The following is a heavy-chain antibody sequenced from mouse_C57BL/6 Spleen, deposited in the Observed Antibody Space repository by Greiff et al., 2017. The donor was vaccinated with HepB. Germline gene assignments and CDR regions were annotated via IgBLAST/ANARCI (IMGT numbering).Heavy chain of an antibody. V-gene: IGHV5-6*01. J-gene: IGHJ2*01. CDR1: GFTFSSYG. CDR3: ARQDSNYSYFDY. Sequence: EVKLVESGGDLVKPGGSLKLSCAASGFTFSSYGMSWVRQTPDKRLEWVATISSGGSYTYYPDSVKGRFTISRDNAKNTLYLQMSSLKSEDTAMYCCARQDSNYSYFDYWGQGTTLTVSS. CDR2: ISSGGSYT. D-gene: IGHD2-5*01.